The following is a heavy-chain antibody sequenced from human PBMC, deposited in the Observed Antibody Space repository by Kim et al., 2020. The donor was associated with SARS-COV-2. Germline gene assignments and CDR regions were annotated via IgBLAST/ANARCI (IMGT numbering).Heavy chain of an antibody. V-gene: IGHV3-53*01. CDR1: GFTVSSNY. J-gene: IGHJ5*02. Sequence: GGSLRLSCAASGFTVSSNYMNWVRQAPGKGLEWIAVIYIGVSTYYADSVKGRFTISRDNSNNTLYLQMNSLRAEDTAGYYCTRDRSDGYKWLDPWCQGTLVLVSS. CDR2: IYIGVST. CDR3: TRDRSDGYKWLDP. D-gene: IGHD3-3*01.